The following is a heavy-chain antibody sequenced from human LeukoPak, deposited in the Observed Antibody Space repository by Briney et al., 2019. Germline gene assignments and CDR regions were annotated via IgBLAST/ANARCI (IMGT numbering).Heavy chain of an antibody. J-gene: IGHJ5*02. CDR1: GFTFSSYE. CDR3: AGELGYCSSTSCYPGWFDP. D-gene: IGHD2-2*01. V-gene: IGHV3-48*03. Sequence: GSLRLSCAASGFTFSSYEMNWVRQAPGKGLEWVSYISSSGSTIYYADSVKGRFTISRDNAKNSLYLQMNSLRAEDTAVYYCAGELGYCSSTSCYPGWFDPWGQGTLVTVSS. CDR2: ISSSGSTI.